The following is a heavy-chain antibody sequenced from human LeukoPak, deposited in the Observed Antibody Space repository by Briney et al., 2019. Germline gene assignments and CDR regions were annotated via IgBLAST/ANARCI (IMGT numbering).Heavy chain of an antibody. V-gene: IGHV3-30*01. CDR1: GFTFSSYA. J-gene: IGHJ6*02. CDR3: ARGSVTTPYGMDV. D-gene: IGHD4-11*01. Sequence: GRSLRLSCAASGFTFSSYAMHWVRQAPGKGLEWVTVISYDGSNKYYADSVKGRFTISRDNSKNTLYLQMNSPRPEDTAVYYCARGSVTTPYGMDVWGQGTTVTVSS. CDR2: ISYDGSNK.